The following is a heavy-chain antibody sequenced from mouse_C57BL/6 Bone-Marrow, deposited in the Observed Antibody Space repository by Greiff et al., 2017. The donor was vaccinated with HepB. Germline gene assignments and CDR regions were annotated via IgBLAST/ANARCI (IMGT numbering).Heavy chain of an antibody. Sequence: VQRVESGPGLVAPSQSLSITCTVSGFSLTSYGVDWVRQSPGKGLEWLGVIWGVGSTNYNSALTTRLSISKDNSKSQVVLKMTSLQTDDTAMYYCASWIYYGNLRRAMDYWGQRTSVTVSS. CDR1: GFSLTSYG. J-gene: IGHJ4*01. D-gene: IGHD2-1*01. V-gene: IGHV2-6*01. CDR2: IWGVGST. CDR3: ASWIYYGNLRRAMDY.